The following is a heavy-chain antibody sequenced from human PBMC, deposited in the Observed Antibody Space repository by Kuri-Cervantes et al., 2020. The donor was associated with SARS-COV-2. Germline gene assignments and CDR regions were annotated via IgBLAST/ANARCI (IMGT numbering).Heavy chain of an antibody. CDR1: GFTFNSYA. CDR2: INSDVGST. D-gene: IGHD3-3*01. CDR3: ARDVVHDFWSGYENWFDP. V-gene: IGHV3-74*01. Sequence: GESLKISCAASGFTFNSYAMHWVRQAPGKGLVWVSRINSDVGSTSYADSVKGRFTISRDNAKNTLYLQMNSLRAEDTAGYYCARDVVHDFWSGYENWFDPWGQGTLVTVSS. J-gene: IGHJ5*02.